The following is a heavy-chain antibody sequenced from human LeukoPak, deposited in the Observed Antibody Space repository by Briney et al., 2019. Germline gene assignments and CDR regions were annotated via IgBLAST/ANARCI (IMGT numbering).Heavy chain of an antibody. CDR3: ARAQPSSGWNGGAFDI. D-gene: IGHD6-19*01. CDR1: GDSVSSNSAA. CDR2: TYYRSKWYN. Sequence: SQTLSLTCAISGDSVSSNSAAWNWIRQSPSRGLEWLGRTYYRSKWYNDYAVSVKSRITINPDTSKNQFSLQLNSVTPEDTAVYYCARAQPSSGWNGGAFDIWGQGTMVTVSS. J-gene: IGHJ3*02. V-gene: IGHV6-1*01.